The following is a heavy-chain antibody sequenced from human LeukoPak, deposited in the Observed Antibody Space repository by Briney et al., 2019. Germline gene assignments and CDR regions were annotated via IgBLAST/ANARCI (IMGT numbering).Heavy chain of an antibody. Sequence: GXSLRLSCEASGFTVSSNYMTWVRQAPGKGLEWLSVMYSGGITYHSDSVKGRFTISRDNSKNTLYLQMNSLRPDDTAVYYCAREEMTTVSASYYFFALDVWGQGATVTVSS. D-gene: IGHD4-11*01. CDR3: AREEMTTVSASYYFFALDV. CDR1: GFTVSSNY. V-gene: IGHV3-66*02. J-gene: IGHJ6*02. CDR2: MYSGGIT.